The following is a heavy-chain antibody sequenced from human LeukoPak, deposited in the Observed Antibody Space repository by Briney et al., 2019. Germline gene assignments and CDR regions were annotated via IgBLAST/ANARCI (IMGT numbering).Heavy chain of an antibody. D-gene: IGHD3-10*01. V-gene: IGHV1-46*01. Sequence: ASVKVSCKASGYTFTSYHMHWVRQAPGQGLEWMGIINPSGGSTSYAQKFQGRVTMTRDTSTSTVYMELSSLRSEDTAVYYCARDQIGDSWFGESLDASDIWGQGTMVTVSS. J-gene: IGHJ3*02. CDR1: GYTFTSYH. CDR3: ARDQIGDSWFGESLDASDI. CDR2: INPSGGST.